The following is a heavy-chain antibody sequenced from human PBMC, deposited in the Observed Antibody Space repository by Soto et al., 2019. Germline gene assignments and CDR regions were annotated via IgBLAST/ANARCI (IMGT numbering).Heavy chain of an antibody. D-gene: IGHD2-2*01. J-gene: IGHJ6*02. Sequence: GGSLRLSCAASGFTFSSYSMNWVRQAPGKGLEWVSSISSSSSYIYYADSVKGRFTISRDNAKNSLYLQMNSLRAEDTAVYYCARLGYCSSTSCYDIYYYYGMDVWGQGTTVTVSS. CDR1: GFTFSSYS. CDR2: ISSSSSYI. V-gene: IGHV3-21*01. CDR3: ARLGYCSSTSCYDIYYYYGMDV.